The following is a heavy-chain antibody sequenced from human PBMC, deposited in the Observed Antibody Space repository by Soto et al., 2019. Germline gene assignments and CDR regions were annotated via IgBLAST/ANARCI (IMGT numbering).Heavy chain of an antibody. V-gene: IGHV3-21*06. J-gene: IGHJ4*02. CDR3: ARESEDLTSNFDY. CDR1: GFTFTRCS. CDR2: ISSTTNYI. Sequence: WSLRLSCAASGFTFTRCSMNWVRQAPGKGLEWVSSISSTTNYIYYGDSMKGRFTISRDNAKNSLYLEMNSLRAEDTAVYYCARESEDLTSNFDYWGQGTMVTVYS.